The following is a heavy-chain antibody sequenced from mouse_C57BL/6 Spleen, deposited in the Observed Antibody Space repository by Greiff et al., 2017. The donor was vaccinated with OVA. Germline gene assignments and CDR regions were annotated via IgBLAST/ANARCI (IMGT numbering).Heavy chain of an antibody. CDR1: GYTFTSYW. Sequence: VKLQQPGAELVKPGASVKMSCKASGYTFTSYWITWVKQRPGQGLEWIGDIYPGSGSTNYNEKFKSKATLTVDTSSSTAYMQLSSLTSEDSAVYYCAREIMVTTGYYAMDYWGQGTSVTVSS. D-gene: IGHD2-2*01. J-gene: IGHJ4*01. V-gene: IGHV1-55*01. CDR2: IYPGSGST. CDR3: AREIMVTTGYYAMDY.